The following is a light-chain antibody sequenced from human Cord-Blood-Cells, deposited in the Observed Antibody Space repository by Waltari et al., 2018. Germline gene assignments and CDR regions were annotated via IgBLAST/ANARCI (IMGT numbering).Light chain of an antibody. CDR3: SSYTSSSTLV. CDR2: DVS. Sequence: QSALTQPASVSGSPGQSITISCTGTSSDVGGYNYVSWYQQHPGKAPKHMIYDVSNRPSGVSKRFSGSKSGNTASLTISGLQAEDEADYYGSSYTSSSTLVFGGGTKLTVL. V-gene: IGLV2-14*03. J-gene: IGLJ3*02. CDR1: SSDVGGYNY.